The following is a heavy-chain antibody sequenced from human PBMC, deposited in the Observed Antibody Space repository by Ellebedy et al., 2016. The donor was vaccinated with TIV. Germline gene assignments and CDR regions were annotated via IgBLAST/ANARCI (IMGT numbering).Heavy chain of an antibody. CDR3: AKDRTPGDGYWVFDN. J-gene: IGHJ4*02. CDR1: EFTFSPYA. D-gene: IGHD5-18*01. CDR2: IVGSGA. Sequence: GESLKISCAASEFTFSPYAMAWVRQAPGKGLEWVSGIVGSGAQKYADYVKGRFTISRDNSKRTVDLQMNSLRAEDTAVYFCAKDRTPGDGYWVFDNWGQGTLVSVSS. V-gene: IGHV3-23*01.